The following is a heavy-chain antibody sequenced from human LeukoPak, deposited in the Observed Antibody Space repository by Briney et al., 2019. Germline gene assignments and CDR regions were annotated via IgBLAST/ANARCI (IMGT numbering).Heavy chain of an antibody. V-gene: IGHV1-2*02. CDR1: GYTFTGYY. D-gene: IGHD2-2*01. J-gene: IGHJ4*02. Sequence: ASVKVSCKASGYTFTGYYMHWVRQAPGQGLEWMGWINPNSGGTNYAQKFQGRVTMTRDTSISTAYMELSRLRSDDTAVYYCAIYCSSTSCPYYFDYWGQGTLVTVSS. CDR2: INPNSGGT. CDR3: AIYCSSTSCPYYFDY.